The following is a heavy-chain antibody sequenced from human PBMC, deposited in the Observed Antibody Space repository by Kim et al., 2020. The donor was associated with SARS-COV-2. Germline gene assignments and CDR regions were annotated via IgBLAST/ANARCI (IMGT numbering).Heavy chain of an antibody. V-gene: IGHV3-15*01. CDR1: GFIFNNAW. Sequence: GGSLRLSCAVSGFIFNNAWMNWVRKAPGKGLEWVGRIKIKANGGTTGYAAPVKGRFTISRDDSKNTLYLQMNSLKTEDTAVYYCTSDLGDYCCGDCYSRVWGQGTTVTVSS. CDR3: TSDLGDYCCGDCYSRV. D-gene: IGHD2-21*02. CDR2: IKIKANGGTT. J-gene: IGHJ6*02.